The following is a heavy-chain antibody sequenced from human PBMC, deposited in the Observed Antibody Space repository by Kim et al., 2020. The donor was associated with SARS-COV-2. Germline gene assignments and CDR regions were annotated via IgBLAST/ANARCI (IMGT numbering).Heavy chain of an antibody. Sequence: DSVKGRFTISRDNSKNTLYLQMNSLRAEDTAVYYCAKDLDYYGSGSHHDYWGQGTLVTVSS. V-gene: IGHV3-23*01. D-gene: IGHD3-10*01. J-gene: IGHJ4*02. CDR3: AKDLDYYGSGSHHDY.